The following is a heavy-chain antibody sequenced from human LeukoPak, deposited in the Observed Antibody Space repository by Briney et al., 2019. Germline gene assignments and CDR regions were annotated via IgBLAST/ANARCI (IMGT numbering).Heavy chain of an antibody. J-gene: IGHJ5*02. CDR2: ISSSSSYI. CDR1: GFTFSSYS. CDR3: ARDYYDSSGYLNWFDP. D-gene: IGHD3-22*01. Sequence: GGSLRLSCAASGFTFSSYSMNWVRQAPGKGLEWVSSISSSSSYIYYADSVKGRFTISRDNAKNSLYLQMNSLRAEDTAVYYCARDYYDSSGYLNWFDPWSQGTLVTVSS. V-gene: IGHV3-21*01.